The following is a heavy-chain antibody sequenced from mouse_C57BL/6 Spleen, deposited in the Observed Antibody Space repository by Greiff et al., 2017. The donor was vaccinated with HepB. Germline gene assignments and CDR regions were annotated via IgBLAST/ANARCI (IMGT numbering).Heavy chain of an antibody. CDR3: AREGDYDDGYYAMDY. Sequence: EVKVEESGPGLVKPSQSLSLTCSVTGYSITSGYYWNWIRQFPGNKLEWMGYISYDGSNNYNPSLKNRISITRDTSKNQFFLKLNSVTTEDTATYYCAREGDYDDGYYAMDYWGQGTSVTVSS. CDR2: ISYDGSN. D-gene: IGHD2-4*01. J-gene: IGHJ4*01. V-gene: IGHV3-6*01. CDR1: GYSITSGYY.